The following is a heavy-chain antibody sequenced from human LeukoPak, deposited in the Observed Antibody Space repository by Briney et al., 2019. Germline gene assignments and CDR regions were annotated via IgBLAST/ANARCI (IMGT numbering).Heavy chain of an antibody. CDR2: TYHSGNT. CDR3: ARLSAAIPRWINL. Sequence: SETLSLTCTVSGGSITSNTYYWGWIRQPPGKGLEWLGHTYHSGNTYYKSSLKSRVNISADTSRNQFSLKLSSVTAADTAVYYCARLSAAIPRWINLWGQGTLVTVSA. V-gene: IGHV4-39*01. CDR1: GGSITSNTYY. J-gene: IGHJ4*02. D-gene: IGHD2-2*02.